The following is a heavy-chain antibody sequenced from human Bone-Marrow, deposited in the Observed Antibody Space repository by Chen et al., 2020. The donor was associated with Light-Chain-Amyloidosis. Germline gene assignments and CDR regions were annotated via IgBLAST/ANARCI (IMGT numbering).Heavy chain of an antibody. J-gene: IGHJ3*02. Sequence: EVQLVESGGGLLQRGGSLRLSCAASGFAFSSYAMSWVRQAPGKGLELSSTFSGSGGSRSHGASVKCRLTIARDNSETALFLQMNSLRAEDTAGYYCAKDISYDDILPGYPAAAFDIWGQGTMVTVSS. CDR1: GFAFSSYA. CDR3: AKDISYDDILPGYPAAAFDI. D-gene: IGHD3-9*01. V-gene: IGHV3-23*04. CDR2: FSGSGGSR.